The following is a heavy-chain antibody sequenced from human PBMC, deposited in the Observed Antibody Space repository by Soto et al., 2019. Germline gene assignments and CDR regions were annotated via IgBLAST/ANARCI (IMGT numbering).Heavy chain of an antibody. V-gene: IGHV4-59*08. D-gene: IGHD3-9*01. CDR3: ARHVAMYYDILTGYQNWYFDL. Sequence: QVQLQESGPGLVKPSETLSLTCTVSGGSISSYYWSWIRQPPGKGLEWIGYIYYSGSTNYNPSLTSRVTISVDASNNQFSLKLSSVAAADTAVYYCARHVAMYYDILTGYQNWYFDLWGRGTLVTVSS. CDR2: IYYSGST. CDR1: GGSISSYY. J-gene: IGHJ2*01.